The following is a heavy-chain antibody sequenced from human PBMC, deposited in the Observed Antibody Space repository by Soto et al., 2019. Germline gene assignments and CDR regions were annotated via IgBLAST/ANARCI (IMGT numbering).Heavy chain of an antibody. Sequence: QVQLVESGGGVVQPGRSLRLSCAASGFTFSSYGMHWVRQAPGKGLEWVAVISYDGSNKYYADSVKGRFTISRDNSKNTLYLQMNSLRAEVTALYYCAKAGGGVAPCNWFDPWGQGTLVTVSS. CDR2: ISYDGSNK. V-gene: IGHV3-30*18. D-gene: IGHD2-15*01. CDR1: GFTFSSYG. J-gene: IGHJ5*02. CDR3: AKAGGGVAPCNWFDP.